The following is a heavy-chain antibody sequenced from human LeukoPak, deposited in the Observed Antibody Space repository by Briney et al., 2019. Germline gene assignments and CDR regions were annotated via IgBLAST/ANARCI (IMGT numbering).Heavy chain of an antibody. V-gene: IGHV3-48*03. CDR2: ISSSGSTI. CDR3: ARVDYSGDY. D-gene: IGHD2-2*03. Sequence: GGSLRLSCAASGFAFSSYEMNWVRQAPGKGLEWVSYISSSGSTIYYADSVKGRFTISRDNAKNSLYLQMNSLRAEDTAVYYCARVDYSGDYWGQGTLVTVSS. J-gene: IGHJ4*02. CDR1: GFAFSSYE.